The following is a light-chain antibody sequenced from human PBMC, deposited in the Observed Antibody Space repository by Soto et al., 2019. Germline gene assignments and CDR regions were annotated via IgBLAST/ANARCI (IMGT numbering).Light chain of an antibody. CDR1: QTVGSD. Sequence: EIVMTQSPATLPVSPGERAALSCIASQTVGSDLAWYQQRPGQPPRLLVYGAATRATGVPARFSGSGSGTEFTLTISSLQSEDFAVYYCQHYKTWPLAFGQGTKVETK. CDR2: GAA. V-gene: IGKV3-15*01. CDR3: QHYKTWPLA. J-gene: IGKJ1*01.